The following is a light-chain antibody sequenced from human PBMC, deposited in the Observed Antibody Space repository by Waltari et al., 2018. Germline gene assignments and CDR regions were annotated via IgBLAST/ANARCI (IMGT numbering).Light chain of an antibody. J-gene: IGLJ2*01. CDR2: HVS. V-gene: IGLV2-14*03. CDR3: TSYTRSYTLI. Sequence: QSALTQPASVSGSPGQSITISCTGTNRDVGAYDSVSWYRQLPGKAPKLVIYHVSKRPSGVSIRFSGSKSGNTAYLNISGLQTEDEAHYYCTSYTRSYTLIFGGGAKLTVL. CDR1: NRDVGAYDS.